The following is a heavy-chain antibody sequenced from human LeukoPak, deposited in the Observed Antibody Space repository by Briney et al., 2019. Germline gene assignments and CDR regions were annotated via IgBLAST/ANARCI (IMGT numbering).Heavy chain of an antibody. V-gene: IGHV7-4-1*02. D-gene: IGHD6-19*01. Sequence: GASAKVSCKASGYTFSSYAMNWVRQAPGQGLEWMGWINTNTGNPTYAQGFTGRFVFSLDTSVSTSYLQISSLKAEDTAGYYCARGPSSAIDYWGQGTLVTVSS. J-gene: IGHJ4*02. CDR3: ARGPSSAIDY. CDR2: INTNTGNP. CDR1: GYTFSSYA.